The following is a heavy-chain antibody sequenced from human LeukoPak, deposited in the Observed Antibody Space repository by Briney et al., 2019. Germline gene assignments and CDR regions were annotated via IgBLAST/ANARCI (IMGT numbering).Heavy chain of an antibody. D-gene: IGHD3-9*01. V-gene: IGHV4-38-2*02. CDR3: ASSHVLRYFDWLLYGGAFDI. CDR1: GDSISSGNY. J-gene: IGHJ3*02. Sequence: SETLSLTCTVSGDSISSGNYWGWIRQPPGKGLEWIGSIFHTGSTYFNLSLKSRVTISVDTSKNQFSLRLSSVTAADTAVYYCASSHVLRYFDWLLYGGAFDIWGQGTMVTVSS. CDR2: IFHTGST.